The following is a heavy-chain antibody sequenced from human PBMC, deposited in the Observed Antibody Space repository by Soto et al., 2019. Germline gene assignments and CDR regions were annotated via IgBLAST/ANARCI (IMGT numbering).Heavy chain of an antibody. J-gene: IGHJ4*02. CDR1: GFTFSRYA. V-gene: IGHV3-30*04. CDR3: ARSRNSAVADSFDV. Sequence: QVQVVESGGGVVQPGRSLRRSCAASGFTFSRYAIHWVRQAPGKGLEWVAVISRDGSNKYYVDSVKGRFTISRDNSKNTLYLQMNSLIDEDTAVYYCARSRNSAVADSFDVWGQGTLVTVSS. D-gene: IGHD2-21*01. CDR2: ISRDGSNK.